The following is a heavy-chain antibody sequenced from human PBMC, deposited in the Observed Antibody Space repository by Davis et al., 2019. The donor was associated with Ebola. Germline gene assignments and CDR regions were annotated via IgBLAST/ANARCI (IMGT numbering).Heavy chain of an antibody. Sequence: PGGSLRLSCAASGFTFSSYSMNWVRQAPGKGLEWVSYISSSSSTIYYADSVKGRFTISRDNAKNSLYLQMNSLRAEETAVYYCARVFKNAATYYYDSSGYPGDYWGQGTLVTVSS. CDR3: ARVFKNAATYYYDSSGYPGDY. CDR1: GFTFSSYS. CDR2: ISSSSSTI. J-gene: IGHJ4*02. D-gene: IGHD3-22*01. V-gene: IGHV3-48*04.